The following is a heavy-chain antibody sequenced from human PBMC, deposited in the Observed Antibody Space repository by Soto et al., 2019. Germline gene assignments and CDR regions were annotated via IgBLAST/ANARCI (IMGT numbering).Heavy chain of an antibody. J-gene: IGHJ4*02. CDR1: GGSISSGGYY. CDR2: IYYSGST. D-gene: IGHD4-17*01. CDR3: ARGCPDYGGKGYYFDY. V-gene: IGHV4-31*03. Sequence: QVQLQESGPGLVKPSQTLSLTCTVSGGSISSGGYYWSWIRQHPGKGLEWIGYIYYSGSTYYNPSLKSRVTISVDTSKNQFSLKLSSVTAADTAVYYCARGCPDYGGKGYYFDYWGQGTLVTVSS.